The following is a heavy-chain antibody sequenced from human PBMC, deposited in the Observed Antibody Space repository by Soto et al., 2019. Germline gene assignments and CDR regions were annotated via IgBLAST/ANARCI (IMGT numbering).Heavy chain of an antibody. Sequence: SEALFLCWAAYGGFFSCDYWCVLRQPPEKVLELIGEINHSGSTNYNPSLKSRVTISVDTSKNQSSLKLSSVTAADTAVYYCARTIAVPSKPLDYWGPGPLVTVSS. V-gene: IGHV4-34*01. CDR3: ARTIAVPSKPLDY. CDR2: INHSGST. D-gene: IGHD3-9*01. J-gene: IGHJ4*02. CDR1: GGFFSCDY.